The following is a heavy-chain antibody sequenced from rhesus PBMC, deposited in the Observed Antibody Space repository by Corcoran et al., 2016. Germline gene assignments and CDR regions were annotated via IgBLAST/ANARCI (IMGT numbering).Heavy chain of an antibody. CDR2: INSGAGST. J-gene: IGHJ4*01. V-gene: IGHV3S42*01. Sequence: EVQLVESGGGLAKPGGSLRLSCAASGFTFSSYWMNWVRQTPGKGLEWISAINSGAGSTYYAGSVNGRFTISRDNSKNTLALQMNSLRAEDTAVYYCAKDRGIAAGRFDYWGQGVLVTVSS. D-gene: IGHD6-13*01. CDR3: AKDRGIAAGRFDY. CDR1: GFTFSSYW.